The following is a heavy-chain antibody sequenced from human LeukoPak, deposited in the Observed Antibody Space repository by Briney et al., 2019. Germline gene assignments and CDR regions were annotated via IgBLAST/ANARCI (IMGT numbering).Heavy chain of an antibody. D-gene: IGHD6-13*01. CDR3: ARAKQLVGHIQH. J-gene: IGHJ1*01. CDR1: GYTFTGYY. V-gene: IGHV1-2*02. Sequence: GASVKVSCKASGYTFTGYYMHWVRQAPGQGLEYMGWINPNSGGTNYAQKLQGRVTMTTDTSTSTAYMELRSLRSDDTAVYYCARAKQLVGHIQHWGQGTLVTVSS. CDR2: INPNSGGT.